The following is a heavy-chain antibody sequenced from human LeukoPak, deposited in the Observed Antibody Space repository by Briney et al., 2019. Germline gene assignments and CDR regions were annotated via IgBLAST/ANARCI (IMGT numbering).Heavy chain of an antibody. CDR3: ARGRFGSA. CDR1: GFTFSSYG. J-gene: IGHJ5*02. D-gene: IGHD3-10*01. V-gene: IGHV3-48*01. CDR2: ISSSSSTI. Sequence: GGSLRLSCAASGFTFSSYGMTWVRQAPGKGLEWVSYISSSSSTIYYADSVKGRFTISRDNAKNSLYLQINSLRAEDTAVYYCARGRFGSAWGQGTLVTVSS.